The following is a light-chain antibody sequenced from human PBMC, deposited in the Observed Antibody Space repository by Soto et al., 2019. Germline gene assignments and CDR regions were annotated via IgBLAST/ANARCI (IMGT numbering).Light chain of an antibody. J-gene: IGKJ1*01. V-gene: IGKV3D-15*01. Sequence: EIVMPQSPASLSVLPGQRASLSCRASQSVTTNLAWYQQQPGQAPSLVIYAATATATAIPSRFSGSGSGTEFTITIRSPQYEDFVVYYWQHNVNWRTFGQGTKVDI. CDR1: QSVTTN. CDR2: AAT. CDR3: QHNVNWRT.